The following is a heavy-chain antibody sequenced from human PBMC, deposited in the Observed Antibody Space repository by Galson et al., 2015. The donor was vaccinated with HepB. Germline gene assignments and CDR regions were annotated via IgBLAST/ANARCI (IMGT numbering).Heavy chain of an antibody. CDR3: ARTQLGRPYVYYFDY. CDR2: INAGNGNT. J-gene: IGHJ4*02. CDR1: GYTFTSYA. V-gene: IGHV1-3*01. D-gene: IGHD6-13*01. Sequence: SVKVSCKASGYTFTSYAMHWVRQAPGQRLEWMGWINAGNGNTKYSQKFQGRVTITRDTSASTAYMELSSLRSEDTAVYYCARTQLGRPYVYYFDYWGQGTLVTVSS.